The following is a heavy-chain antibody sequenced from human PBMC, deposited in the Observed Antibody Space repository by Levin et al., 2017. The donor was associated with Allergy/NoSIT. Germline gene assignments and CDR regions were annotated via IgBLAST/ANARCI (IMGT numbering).Heavy chain of an antibody. CDR1: GFTFSSYG. CDR3: ARDSKTSASIDY. V-gene: IGHV3-21*01. Sequence: LSLTCAASGFTFSSYGMNWVRQAPGKGLEWVSYISSSSDYIYYADSLKGRFTISRDNAKNSLYLQMNSLRAEDTAVYYCARDSKTSASIDYWGQGTLVTVSS. J-gene: IGHJ4*02. CDR2: ISSSSDYI.